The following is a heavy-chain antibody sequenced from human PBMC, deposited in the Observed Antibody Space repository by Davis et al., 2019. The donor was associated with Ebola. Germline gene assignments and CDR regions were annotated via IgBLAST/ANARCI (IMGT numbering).Heavy chain of an antibody. J-gene: IGHJ4*02. CDR1: GYSFSTHW. CDR2: IYPGDSDA. D-gene: IGHD6-19*01. CDR3: VKLVSGWYGGIDY. V-gene: IGHV5-51*01. Sequence: GESLKISCKGSGYSFSTHWIGWVRQLPGKGLEWMGIIYPGDSDARYSPSFQGQVTVSADKSTNTAYMQWSSLRASDSAMYYCVKLVSGWYGGIDYWGQGTLITVSP.